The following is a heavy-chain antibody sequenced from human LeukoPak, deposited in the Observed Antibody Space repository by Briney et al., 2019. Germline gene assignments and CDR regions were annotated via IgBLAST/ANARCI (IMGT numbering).Heavy chain of an antibody. CDR2: MSYDGSKK. Sequence: PGGSLRLSCAASGFTFSSYAMHWVRQAPGKGPEWVAVMSYDGSKKFYADSVRGRFTISRDNSKNTLYLQMNSLRTDDTAVYYCAKDHSSSTGWDDAFDMWGQGTMVTVSS. J-gene: IGHJ3*02. D-gene: IGHD2-2*01. CDR3: AKDHSSSTGWDDAFDM. V-gene: IGHV3-30*04. CDR1: GFTFSSYA.